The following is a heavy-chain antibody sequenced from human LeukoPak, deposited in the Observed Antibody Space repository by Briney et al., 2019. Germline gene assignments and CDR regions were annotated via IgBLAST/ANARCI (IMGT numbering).Heavy chain of an antibody. V-gene: IGHV4-59*01. CDR1: GGSISSYY. CDR2: IYYSGST. CDR3: ARRYNWDYGWFDP. Sequence: SETLSLTCTVSGGSISSYYWSWIRQPPGKGLEWIGYIYYSGSTNYNPSLKSRVTISVDTSKNQFSLKLSSVTAADTAVYYCARRYNWDYGWFDPWGQGTLVTVSS. J-gene: IGHJ5*02. D-gene: IGHD1-7*01.